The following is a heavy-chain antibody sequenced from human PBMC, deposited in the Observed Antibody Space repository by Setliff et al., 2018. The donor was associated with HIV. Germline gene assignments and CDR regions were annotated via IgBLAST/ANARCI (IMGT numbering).Heavy chain of an antibody. CDR2: IIPILGVA. V-gene: IGHV1-69*02. D-gene: IGHD3-3*01. Sequence: ASVKVSCKASRSTFNSHTINWMRQAPGQGLDWMGRIIPILGVANYAQRFQGKVTITADKSTSTAYMELTSLRFDDTAMYYCVRGVQSPPHYSYYYMDVWGEGTMVTVSS. J-gene: IGHJ6*03. CDR1: RSTFNSHT. CDR3: VRGVQSPPHYSYYYMDV.